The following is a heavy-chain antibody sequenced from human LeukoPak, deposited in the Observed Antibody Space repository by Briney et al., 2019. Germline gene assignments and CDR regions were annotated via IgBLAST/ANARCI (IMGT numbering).Heavy chain of an antibody. D-gene: IGHD6-13*01. CDR2: IYTNGDT. Sequence: KASETLSLTCTVSGGSISSSSYYWGWIRQPAGQGLEWIGRIYTNGDTKFNPSLKSRVTMSVATSKNQLSLKLRPVTAADTAVYYCARAAGAAGGQHFDYWGQGTLVTVSS. CDR3: ARAAGAAGGQHFDY. J-gene: IGHJ4*02. CDR1: GGSISSSSYY. V-gene: IGHV4-61*02.